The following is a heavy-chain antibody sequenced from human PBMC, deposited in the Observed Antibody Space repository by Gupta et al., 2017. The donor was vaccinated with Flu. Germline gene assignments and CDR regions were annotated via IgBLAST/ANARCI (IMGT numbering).Heavy chain of an antibody. D-gene: IGHD6-19*01. CDR1: GDSVSNNSAV. CDR3: ARTVAGANNFDY. CDR2: TYFRSKWYS. J-gene: IGHJ4*02. Sequence: QVQLQQAGPGLVQPSQTLSLTCPISGDSVSNNSAVWYWIRQSPSRGLEWLGRTYFRSKWYSDYAVSLKSRITINADSSQNHFSLQLNSVTPEDTAVYYCARTVAGANNFDYWGQGTLVTVSS. V-gene: IGHV6-1*01.